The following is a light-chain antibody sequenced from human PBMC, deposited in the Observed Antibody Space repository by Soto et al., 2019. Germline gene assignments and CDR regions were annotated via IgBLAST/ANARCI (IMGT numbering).Light chain of an antibody. Sequence: TVLTQSPATLSLSPGEGATLSCRASQSVGSALAWYQQKPGQAPSLLIHDVSIRATGVPARFSGSGSGTGFTLTISNLEAEDFAVYYCHHRSSWPATFGQGTKVEI. J-gene: IGKJ1*01. CDR1: QSVGSA. V-gene: IGKV3-11*01. CDR2: DVS. CDR3: HHRSSWPAT.